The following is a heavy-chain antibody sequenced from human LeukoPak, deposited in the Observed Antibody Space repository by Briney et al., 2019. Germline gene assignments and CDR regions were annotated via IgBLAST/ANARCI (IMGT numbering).Heavy chain of an antibody. Sequence: PGGSLRLSCAASGFTFSSYAMSLVRQAAGKGLEWVSAISGSGGSTYYADSVKGRFTISRDNSKNTLYLQMNSLRAEDTAVYYCAKYSSGWVVLDYWGQGTLVTVSS. D-gene: IGHD6-19*01. CDR1: GFTFSSYA. CDR2: ISGSGGST. CDR3: AKYSSGWVVLDY. V-gene: IGHV3-23*01. J-gene: IGHJ4*02.